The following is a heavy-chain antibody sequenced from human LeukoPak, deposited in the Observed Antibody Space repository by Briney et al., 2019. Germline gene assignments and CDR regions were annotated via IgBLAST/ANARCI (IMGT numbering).Heavy chain of an antibody. CDR3: AKELAAGTPGLPYFDY. CDR2: ISWDGGST. D-gene: IGHD6-13*01. Sequence: GGSLRLSCAASGFTFDDYAMHWVRQAPGKGLEWVSLISWDGGSTYYADSVKGRFTISRDNSKNSLYLQMNSLRAEDTALYYCAKELAAGTPGLPYFDYWGQGTLVTVSS. J-gene: IGHJ4*02. V-gene: IGHV3-43D*03. CDR1: GFTFDDYA.